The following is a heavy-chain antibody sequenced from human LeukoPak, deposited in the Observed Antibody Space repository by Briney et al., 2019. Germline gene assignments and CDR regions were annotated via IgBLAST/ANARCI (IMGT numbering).Heavy chain of an antibody. V-gene: IGHV1-2*02. CDR3: ATGLFSYYYGSGA. D-gene: IGHD3-10*01. Sequence: ASVKVSCKASGYTFTDYYMHWVRQAPGQGLEWMGWINPNGGGPKYAPKFQGRVTMTRDTSINTVYMELSRLRSDDTAVYYCATGLFSYYYGSGAWGQGTLVTVSS. J-gene: IGHJ4*02. CDR1: GYTFTDYY. CDR2: INPNGGGP.